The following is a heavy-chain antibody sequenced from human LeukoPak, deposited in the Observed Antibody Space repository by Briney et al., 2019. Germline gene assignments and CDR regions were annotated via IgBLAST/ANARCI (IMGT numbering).Heavy chain of an antibody. CDR2: INHSGST. V-gene: IGHV4-34*01. D-gene: IGHD3-10*01. Sequence: SETLSLTCAVYGGSFSGYYWSWIRQPPGKGLEWIGEINHSGSTNYNLSLKSRVTISVDTSKNQFSLKLSSVTAADTAVYYCARRPLLWFGELLNDAFDIWGQGTMVTVSS. CDR3: ARRPLLWFGELLNDAFDI. J-gene: IGHJ3*02. CDR1: GGSFSGYY.